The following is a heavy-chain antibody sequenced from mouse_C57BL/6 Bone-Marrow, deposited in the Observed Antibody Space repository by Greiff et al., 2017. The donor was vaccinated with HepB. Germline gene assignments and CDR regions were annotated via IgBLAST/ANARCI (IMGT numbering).Heavy chain of an antibody. J-gene: IGHJ4*01. Sequence: EVQLQESGPGLVKPSQSLSLTCSVTGYSITSGYYWNWIRQFPGNKLEWMGYISYDGSNNYNPSLKNRISITRDTSKNQFFLKLNSVTTEDTATYYCARDPNWGYAMDYWGQGTSVTVSS. CDR1: GYSITSGYY. D-gene: IGHD4-1*02. CDR2: ISYDGSN. V-gene: IGHV3-6*01. CDR3: ARDPNWGYAMDY.